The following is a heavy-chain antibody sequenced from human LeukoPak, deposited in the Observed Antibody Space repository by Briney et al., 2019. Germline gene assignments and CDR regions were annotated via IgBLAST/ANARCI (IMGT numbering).Heavy chain of an antibody. CDR2: INSDGSWT. D-gene: IGHD6-13*01. Sequence: GGSLRLSCAASGNYWMHWVRQVPGKGLVWVSHINSDGSWTSYADSVKGRFTISKDNAKNTVYLQMNSLRAEDTAVYYCAKEGSRAAAGPYFDYWGQGTLVTVSS. J-gene: IGHJ4*02. V-gene: IGHV3-74*01. CDR1: GNYW. CDR3: AKEGSRAAAGPYFDY.